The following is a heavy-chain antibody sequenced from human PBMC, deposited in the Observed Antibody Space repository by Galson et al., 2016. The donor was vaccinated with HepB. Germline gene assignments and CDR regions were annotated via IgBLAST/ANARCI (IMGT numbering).Heavy chain of an antibody. CDR2: FRSGGDK. J-gene: IGHJ4*02. CDR3: AGGRVRNY. CDR1: GFTFSTYW. D-gene: IGHD3-10*01. V-gene: IGHV3-53*01. Sequence: SLRLSCAASGFTFSTYWMTWVRQAPGKGLEWVAIFRSGGDKSYAESVKGRFIISRDNSKNTIYLQMNSLRAEDTAIYYCAGGRVRNYWGQGTLVTVSS.